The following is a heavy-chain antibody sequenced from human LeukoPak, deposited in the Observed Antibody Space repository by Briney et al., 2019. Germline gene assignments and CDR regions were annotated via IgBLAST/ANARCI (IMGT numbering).Heavy chain of an antibody. CDR3: ARVRDSSGFDAFDI. V-gene: IGHV1-2*02. CDR1: GYTFTGYH. D-gene: IGHD3-22*01. J-gene: IGHJ3*02. CDR2: INPNSGGT. Sequence: ASVKVSCKASGYTFTGYHMHWVRQAPGQGLEWMGWINPNSGGTNYAQKFQGRVTMTRDTSISTAYMELSRLRSDDTAVYYCARVRDSSGFDAFDIWGQGTMVTVSS.